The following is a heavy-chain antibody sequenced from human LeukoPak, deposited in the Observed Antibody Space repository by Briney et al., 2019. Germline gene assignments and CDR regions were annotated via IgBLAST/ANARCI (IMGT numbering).Heavy chain of an antibody. CDR3: AREPHL. V-gene: IGHV4-59*01. CDR2: IYYSGST. J-gene: IGHJ4*02. Sequence: KPWETLSLTCTVSGGSISSYCWGWIRQPPGKGLEWIGYIYYSGSTNYNPSLKSRVTISVDTSKNQFSLKLSSVTAADTAVYYCAREPHLWGQGTLVTVS. D-gene: IGHD2-21*01. CDR1: GGSISSYC.